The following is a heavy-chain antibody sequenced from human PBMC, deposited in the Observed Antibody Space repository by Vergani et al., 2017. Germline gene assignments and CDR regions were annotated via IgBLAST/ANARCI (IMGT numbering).Heavy chain of an antibody. CDR2: IYSGGST. CDR3: EREYYDFWRSPGYYMDV. Sequence: EVQLVESGGGLIQPGGSLRLSCAASGFTVSSNYMSWVRQAPGKGLEWVSVIYSGGSTYYADSVKGRFTISRDNYKNTLYLQMNSLRAEDTAVYYCEREYYDFWRSPGYYMDVWGNGTTVTVSS. J-gene: IGHJ6*03. D-gene: IGHD3-3*01. V-gene: IGHV3-53*01. CDR1: GFTVSSNY.